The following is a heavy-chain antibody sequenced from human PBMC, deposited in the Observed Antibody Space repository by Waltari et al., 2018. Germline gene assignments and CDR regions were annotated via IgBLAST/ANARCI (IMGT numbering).Heavy chain of an antibody. J-gene: IGHJ3*02. CDR2: IGRAGET. CDR3: VRVESNAFDI. Sequence: EVQLVESGGGLAQPGGSLRLSCAASGFTLSSHDINWVRQATGKGLEWVSSIGRAGETYYAGSVKRRFTISRENAKNSLYFQMNNLRAGNTSVYDCVRVESNAFDIWGQGTVVTVSS. V-gene: IGHV3-13*04. CDR1: GFTLSSHD.